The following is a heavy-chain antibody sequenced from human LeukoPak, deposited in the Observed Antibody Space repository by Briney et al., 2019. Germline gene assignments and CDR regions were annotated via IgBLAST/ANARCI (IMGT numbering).Heavy chain of an antibody. D-gene: IGHD4-17*01. J-gene: IGHJ4*02. CDR2: ISGSGGST. CDR3: AKLHDYAGYFDY. Sequence: GSLRLSCAASGFTFSSYVMSWVRQAPGKGLEWVSAISGSGGSTYYADSVKGRFTISRDYSKNTLYLQMNSLRAEDTAVYYCAKLHDYAGYFDYWGQGTLVTVSS. V-gene: IGHV3-23*01. CDR1: GFTFSSYV.